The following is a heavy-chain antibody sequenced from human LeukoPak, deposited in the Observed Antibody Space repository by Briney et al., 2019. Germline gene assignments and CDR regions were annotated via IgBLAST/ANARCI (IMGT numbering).Heavy chain of an antibody. CDR3: ARGMGSGSYPNDY. Sequence: SETLSLTCAVYGGSFSGYYWSWIRQPPGKGLERIGEINHSGSTNYNPSLKSRVTISVDTSKNQFSLKLSSVTAADTAVYYCARGMGSGSYPNDYWGQGTLVTVSS. V-gene: IGHV4-34*01. D-gene: IGHD1-26*01. CDR2: INHSGST. CDR1: GGSFSGYY. J-gene: IGHJ4*02.